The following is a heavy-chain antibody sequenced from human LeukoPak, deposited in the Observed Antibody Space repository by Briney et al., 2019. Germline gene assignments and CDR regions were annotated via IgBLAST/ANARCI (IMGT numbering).Heavy chain of an antibody. V-gene: IGHV5-51*01. CDR3: ARYFGYCSSTSCYAYFDY. D-gene: IGHD2-2*01. Sequence: GESLKISCKGSGYGFTSYWIGWVRQMPGKGLEWMGIIYPGDSDTRYSPSFQGQVTISADKSISTAYLQWSSLKASDTAMYYCARYFGYCSSTSCYAYFDYWGQGTLVTVSS. CDR2: IYPGDSDT. J-gene: IGHJ4*02. CDR1: GYGFTSYW.